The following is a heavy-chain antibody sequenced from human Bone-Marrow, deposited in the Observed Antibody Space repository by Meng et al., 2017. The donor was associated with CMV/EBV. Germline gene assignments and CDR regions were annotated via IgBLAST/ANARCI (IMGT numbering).Heavy chain of an antibody. J-gene: IGHJ6*02. CDR1: GGTFSSYA. D-gene: IGHD2-2*01. CDR3: ARLGYCRSTSCSPPSGMDV. V-gene: IGHV1-69*05. Sequence: SVKVSCKASGGTFSSYAISWVRQAPGQGLEWMGGIIPIFGTANYAQKFQGRVTITTDESTSTAYMELSSLRSEGTAVYYCARLGYCRSTSCSPPSGMDVWGQGTTVTVSS. CDR2: IIPIFGTA.